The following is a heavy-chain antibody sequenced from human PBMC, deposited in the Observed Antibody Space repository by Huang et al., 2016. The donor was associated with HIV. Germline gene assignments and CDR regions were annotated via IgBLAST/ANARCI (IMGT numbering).Heavy chain of an antibody. D-gene: IGHD1-1*01. Sequence: QVQLVQSGAEVKKPGSSVRVSCEASGGSFSCYAIKWVRQAPVQGLEWMGGIIPIFGTPNYAQKFQGRVTITADESTSTAYMELSSLRSDDTAVYYCARDRKYDNAWYWFDPWGQGTLVTVSS. J-gene: IGHJ5*02. CDR2: IIPIFGTP. V-gene: IGHV1-69*01. CDR3: ARDRKYDNAWYWFDP. CDR1: GGSFSCYA.